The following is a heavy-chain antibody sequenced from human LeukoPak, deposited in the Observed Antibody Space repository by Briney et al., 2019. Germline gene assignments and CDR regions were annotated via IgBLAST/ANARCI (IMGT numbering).Heavy chain of an antibody. CDR2: ISDSSSTI. Sequence: GGSLRLSCTASGFTFSSYSMNWVRQAPGKGLEWVSYISDSSSTIYYADSVKGRFTISRDNAKNSLYLQMNSLRDEDTAVYYCARGRYSSRSGGYYFDMWGQGTLVTVSS. V-gene: IGHV3-48*02. J-gene: IGHJ4*02. CDR1: GFTFSSYS. CDR3: ARGRYSSRSGGYYFDM. D-gene: IGHD2-2*01.